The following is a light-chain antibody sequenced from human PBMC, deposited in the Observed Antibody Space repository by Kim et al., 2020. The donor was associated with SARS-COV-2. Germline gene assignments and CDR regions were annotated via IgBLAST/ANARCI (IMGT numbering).Light chain of an antibody. J-gene: IGLJ2*01. Sequence: SELTQDPAVSVALGQTVRITCQGDSLRSYYATWYQQKPRQAPLLVIFGRNDRPSGIPDRFSGSTSGNTASLTISGAQAEDEADFYCQSRDSGGNVVFGGGTQLTVL. CDR2: GRN. V-gene: IGLV3-19*01. CDR1: SLRSYY. CDR3: QSRDSGGNVV.